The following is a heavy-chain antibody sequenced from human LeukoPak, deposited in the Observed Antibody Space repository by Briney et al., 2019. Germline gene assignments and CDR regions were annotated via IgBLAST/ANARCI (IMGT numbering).Heavy chain of an antibody. CDR2: IYYSGST. V-gene: IGHV4-59*01. Sequence: PSETLSLTCTVSGGSISSYYWSWIRQPPGKGLEWIGYIYYSGSTNYKSSLKSRVTISVDTSKNQFSLKLSSVTAADTAVYYCAREETGPPMTTYYYYYMDVWGKGTTVTVSS. D-gene: IGHD4-11*01. J-gene: IGHJ6*03. CDR3: AREETGPPMTTYYYYYMDV. CDR1: GGSISSYY.